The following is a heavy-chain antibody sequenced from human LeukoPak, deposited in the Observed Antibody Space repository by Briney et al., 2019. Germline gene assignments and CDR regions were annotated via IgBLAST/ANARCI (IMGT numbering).Heavy chain of an antibody. CDR1: GFTFSTYW. Sequence: GGSLRLSCAVSGFTFSTYWMSWVRQAPGKGLEWVANIKQDGSEKNYVDSVKGRFTISRDNARNSLYLQMKSLRGEDTAVYYCARDGDATSGSFDYWGQGTLLSVSS. D-gene: IGHD3-22*01. CDR2: IKQDGSEK. CDR3: ARDGDATSGSFDY. V-gene: IGHV3-7*01. J-gene: IGHJ4*02.